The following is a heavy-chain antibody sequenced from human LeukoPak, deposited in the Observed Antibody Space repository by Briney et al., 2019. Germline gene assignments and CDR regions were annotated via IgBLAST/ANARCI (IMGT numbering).Heavy chain of an antibody. V-gene: IGHV3-13*01. Sequence: GGSLRLSCAASGFTFSSYDMHWVRQATGKGLEWVSAIGTAGDTYYQGSVKGRFTISRENAKNSLYLQMNSLRAGDTAVYYCARSHSSGYYPSYWYFDLWGRGTLVTVSS. CDR3: ARSHSSGYYPSYWYFDL. CDR1: GFTFSSYD. J-gene: IGHJ2*01. D-gene: IGHD3-22*01. CDR2: IGTAGDT.